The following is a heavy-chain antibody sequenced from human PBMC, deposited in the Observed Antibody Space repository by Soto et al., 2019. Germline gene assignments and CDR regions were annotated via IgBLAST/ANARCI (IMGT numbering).Heavy chain of an antibody. D-gene: IGHD6-13*01. CDR1: GGSISSSSYY. CDR2: IYYSGST. CDR3: ARQPLSHLEAAAGPLYNWFDP. V-gene: IGHV4-39*01. Sequence: SETLSLTCTVSGGSISSSSYYWGWIRQPPGKGLEWIGSIYYSGSTYYNPSLKSRVTISVDTSKNQFSLKLSSVTAADTAVYYCARQPLSHLEAAAGPLYNWFDPWGQGTLVTVSS. J-gene: IGHJ5*02.